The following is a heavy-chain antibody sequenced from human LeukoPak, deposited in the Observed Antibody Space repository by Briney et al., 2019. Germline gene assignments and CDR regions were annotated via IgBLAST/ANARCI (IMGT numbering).Heavy chain of an antibody. CDR2: IYYSGST. V-gene: IGHV4-31*03. J-gene: IGHJ4*02. CDR1: GGSISSGGYY. Sequence: SQTLSLTCTVSGGSISSGGYYWSWIRQHPGKGLEWIGYIYYSGSTYYNPSLKSRVTISVDTSKNQFSLKLSSVTAADTAVYYCARGPPAHPYYFDYWGQGTLVTVSS. CDR3: ARGPPAHPYYFDY.